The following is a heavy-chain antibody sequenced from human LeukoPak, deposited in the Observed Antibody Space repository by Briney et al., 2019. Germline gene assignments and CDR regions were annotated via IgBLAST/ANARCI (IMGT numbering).Heavy chain of an antibody. Sequence: SETLSLTCTVSGGSISSYYWSWIRQPPGKGLEWIGYIYYSGSTNYNPSLKSRVTISVDTSKNQFSLKLSSVTAADTAVYYCARFLPADAAFDIWGQGTMVTVSS. V-gene: IGHV4-59*08. D-gene: IGHD6-25*01. J-gene: IGHJ3*02. CDR1: GGSISSYY. CDR2: IYYSGST. CDR3: ARFLPADAAFDI.